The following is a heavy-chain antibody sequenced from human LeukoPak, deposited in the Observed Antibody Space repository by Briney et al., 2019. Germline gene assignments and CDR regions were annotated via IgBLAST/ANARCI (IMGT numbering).Heavy chain of an antibody. CDR1: GFTFSRYG. Sequence: GGSLRLSCAASGFTFSRYGMHWVRQAPGKGLEWVAVISYDGSNKYYADSVKGRFTISRDNSKNTLYLLMNSLRAEDTAVYYCAKDPHYDSSVIGGIYYYYGMDVWGQGTTVTVSS. V-gene: IGHV3-30*18. J-gene: IGHJ6*02. CDR2: ISYDGSNK. D-gene: IGHD3-22*01. CDR3: AKDPHYDSSVIGGIYYYYGMDV.